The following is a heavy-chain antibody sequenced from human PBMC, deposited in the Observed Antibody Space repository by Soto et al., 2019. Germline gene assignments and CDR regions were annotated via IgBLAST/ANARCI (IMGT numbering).Heavy chain of an antibody. CDR1: GSTFSKAW. Sequence: QLVESGGGLVEPGGSLRLSCVDSGSTFSKAWMSWVRQAPGKGLEWIGRIKSKTEGGTTQYAAAVNGRFTISRDDSKRTLFLQMTSLESGDTPIYYCTTAAGPTADSWGQGTLVAVSA. CDR2: IKSKTEGGTT. D-gene: IGHD1-26*01. CDR3: TTAAGPTADS. V-gene: IGHV3-15*01. J-gene: IGHJ4*02.